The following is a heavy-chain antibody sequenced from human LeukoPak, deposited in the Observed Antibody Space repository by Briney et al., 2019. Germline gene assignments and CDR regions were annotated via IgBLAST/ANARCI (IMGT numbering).Heavy chain of an antibody. CDR3: ARVVTIFGVVIYFDY. D-gene: IGHD3-3*01. J-gene: IGHJ4*02. CDR1: GGSISSSSYY. CDR2: IYYSGST. Sequence: SETLSLTCTVSGGSISSSSYYWGWIRQPPGKGLEWIGSIYYSGSTYYNPSLKSRVTISVDTSKNQFSLKLSSVTAADTAVYYCARVVTIFGVVIYFDYWGQGTLVTVSS. V-gene: IGHV4-39*07.